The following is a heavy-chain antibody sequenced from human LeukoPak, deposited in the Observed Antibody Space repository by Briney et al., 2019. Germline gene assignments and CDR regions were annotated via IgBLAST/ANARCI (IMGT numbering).Heavy chain of an antibody. CDR3: GSTNYNPSLKSRVTISVDTSKNQFSLKVSSVTAADTAVYYCARAQRGYSYGLYFDY. Sequence: TSETLTLACTVSGGTISSYYRSWIRQPPGKGLEWIGYIYYGGSTNYNPSPKNRVTITVKNYNNHSLYLQSTVTTADDAVYYSGSTNYNPSLKSRVTISVDTSKNQFSLKVSSVTAADTAVYYCARAQRGYSYGLYFDYWGQGTLVTVSS. D-gene: IGHD3-10*01. CDR2: IYYGGST. CDR1: GGTISSYY. V-gene: IGHV4-59*01. J-gene: IGHJ4*02.